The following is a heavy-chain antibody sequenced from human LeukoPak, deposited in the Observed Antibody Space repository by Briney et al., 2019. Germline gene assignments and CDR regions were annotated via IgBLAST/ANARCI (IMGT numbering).Heavy chain of an antibody. CDR2: ISSDGTSQ. J-gene: IGHJ5*02. CDR3: GRWASTLTFDP. D-gene: IGHD1-26*01. V-gene: IGHV3-74*01. CDR1: GFIFSDYW. Sequence: GGTLRLSCVASGFIFSDYWMHWVRLAPGKGQLWVSRISSDGTSQSYADSVKGRFTISRDNAKNTLYLQINSLGAEDTAVYYCGRWASTLTFDPRGQGTRVTVSS.